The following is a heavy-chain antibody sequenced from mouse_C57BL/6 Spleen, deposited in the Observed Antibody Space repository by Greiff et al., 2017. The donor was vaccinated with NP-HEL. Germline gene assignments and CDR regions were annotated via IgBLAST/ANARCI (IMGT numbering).Heavy chain of an antibody. Sequence: VQLQQSGTVLVRPGASVKMSCKTSGYNFTSYWMHWVKQRPGQGLEWIGAIYPGNSDTSYNQKFKGKAKLTAVTSASTAYMELSSLTNEDSAVYYCTRLEKLRGYFDVWGTGTTVTVSS. CDR2: IYPGNSDT. D-gene: IGHD1-1*01. V-gene: IGHV1-5*01. CDR1: GYNFTSYW. J-gene: IGHJ1*03. CDR3: TRLEKLRGYFDV.